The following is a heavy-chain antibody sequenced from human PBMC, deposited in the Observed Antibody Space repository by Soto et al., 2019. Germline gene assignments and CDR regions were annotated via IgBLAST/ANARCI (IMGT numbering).Heavy chain of an antibody. CDR3: ARDWGRELANWFDP. CDR2: IYYSGST. D-gene: IGHD3-16*01. Sequence: QVQLQESGPGLVKASQTLSLTCTVSGGSISSGGYYWSWIRQHPGKGLEWIGYIYYSGSTYYNPSLKSRATISVDTSKNQFSLKLSSVTAADTAVYYCARDWGRELANWFDPWGQGTLVTVSS. V-gene: IGHV4-31*03. CDR1: GGSISSGGYY. J-gene: IGHJ5*02.